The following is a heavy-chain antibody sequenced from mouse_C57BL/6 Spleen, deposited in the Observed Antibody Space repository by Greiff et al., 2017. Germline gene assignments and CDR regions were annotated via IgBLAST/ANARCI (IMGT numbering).Heavy chain of an antibody. CDR2: ICPGSGST. CDR3: ATSTTVVATEGWFAY. Sequence: QVQLQQPGAELVKPGASVKMSCKASGYTFTSYWITWVKQRPGQGLEWIGDICPGSGSTNYNEKFKSKATLTVDTSSSTAYMQLSSLTSEDYAVYYCATSTTVVATEGWFAYWGQGTLVTVSA. V-gene: IGHV1-55*01. J-gene: IGHJ3*01. CDR1: GYTFTSYW. D-gene: IGHD1-1*01.